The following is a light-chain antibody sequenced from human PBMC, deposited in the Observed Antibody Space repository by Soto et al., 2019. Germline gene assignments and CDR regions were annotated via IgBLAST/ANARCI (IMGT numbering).Light chain of an antibody. CDR3: QQSYTSPQT. CDR1: QTIMTY. Sequence: DIQMTQSPTSLSAAVVDEVTITCRASQTIMTYLNWYQLKPGKPPRLLIYAASSLQSGVPSRFSDSGSGTDFTLTISSLQPEDSAPYSSQQSYTSPQTFAQGTKVDIK. CDR2: AAS. V-gene: IGKV1-39*01. J-gene: IGKJ1*01.